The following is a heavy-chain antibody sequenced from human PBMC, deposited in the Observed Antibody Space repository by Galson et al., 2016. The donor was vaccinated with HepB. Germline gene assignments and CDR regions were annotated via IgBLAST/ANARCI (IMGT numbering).Heavy chain of an antibody. J-gene: IGHJ4*02. CDR1: GFTFSSYA. D-gene: IGHD5-18*01. CDR3: ARDMSASMDTSMIPDY. V-gene: IGHV3-30*04. Sequence: SLRLSCAASGFTFSSYAMHWVRQAPGKGLEWVAIISYDGSDKYYADSVKGRFTVSRDKSKNTLFLQMNSLRPEDTAIYYCARDMSASMDTSMIPDYWGQGTLVTVSS. CDR2: ISYDGSDK.